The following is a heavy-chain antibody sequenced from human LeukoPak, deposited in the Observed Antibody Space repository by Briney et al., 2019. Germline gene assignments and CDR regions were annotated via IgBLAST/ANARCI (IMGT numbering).Heavy chain of an antibody. CDR3: AKDNNPVGATTGLFDY. Sequence: GGSLRLSCAASGFTFDDYAMHWVRQAPGKGLEWVSGISWNSGSIGYADSVKGRFTISRDNAKNSLYLQMNSLRAEDTALYYCAKDNNPVGATTGLFDYWGQGTLVTVSS. V-gene: IGHV3-9*01. CDR2: ISWNSGSI. CDR1: GFTFDDYA. J-gene: IGHJ4*02. D-gene: IGHD1-26*01.